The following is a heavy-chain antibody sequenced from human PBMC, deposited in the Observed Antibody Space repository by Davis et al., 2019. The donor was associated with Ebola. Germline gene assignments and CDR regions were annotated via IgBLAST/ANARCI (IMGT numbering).Heavy chain of an antibody. CDR2: ISSSGSTI. CDR1: GFTFINTW. D-gene: IGHD2-2*01. V-gene: IGHV3-11*01. J-gene: IGHJ6*03. CDR3: TRPGIVVVPAAMNYYYYMDV. Sequence: GESLKISCAASGFTFINTWMNWVRQAPGKGLEWVSYISSSGSTIYYADSVKGRFTISRDNAKNSLYLQMNSLRAEDTAVYYCTRPGIVVVPAAMNYYYYMDVWGKGTTVTVSS.